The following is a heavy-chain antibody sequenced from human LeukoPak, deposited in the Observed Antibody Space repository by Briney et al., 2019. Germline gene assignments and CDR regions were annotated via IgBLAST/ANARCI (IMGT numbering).Heavy chain of an antibody. J-gene: IGHJ4*02. D-gene: IGHD1-26*01. V-gene: IGHV3-33*01. CDR3: ARGEPRGGSVGATGSY. CDR1: GFTFSSYV. CDR2: IWYDGFNK. Sequence: GSLRLSCAASGFTFSSYVMHWVRQAPGKGLEWVAVIWYDGFNKYYADSVKGRFTISRDNSKNTVSLQLNSLRGEDTAVYYCARGEPRGGSVGATGSYWGQGTLVTVSS.